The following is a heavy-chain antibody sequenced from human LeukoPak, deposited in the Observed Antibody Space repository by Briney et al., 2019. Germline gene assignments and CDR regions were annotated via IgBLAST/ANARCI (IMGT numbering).Heavy chain of an antibody. D-gene: IGHD1-26*01. CDR1: GGSIGSYY. Sequence: SETLSLTCTVSGGSIGSYYWTWIRQPPGKGLEWIGYIYYSGSTNYNPSLKSRVTISLDTSENQFSLKLSSVTAADTAVYYCARGGSYSDFDSWGQGTLVTVSS. CDR3: ARGGSYSDFDS. J-gene: IGHJ4*02. V-gene: IGHV4-59*08. CDR2: IYYSGST.